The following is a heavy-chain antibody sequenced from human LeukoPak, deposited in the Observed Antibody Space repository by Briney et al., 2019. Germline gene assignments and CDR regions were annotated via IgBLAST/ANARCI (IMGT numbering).Heavy chain of an antibody. CDR3: ARGAALVTHKYFDY. V-gene: IGHV4-59*12. CDR2: IFYNGNT. Sequence: PSETLSLTCNVSDGSINAYYWSWIRQSPGKGLEWIGYIFYNGNTNYNPSLKSRVTFSIGASRNHFSLKMTSVTAADTAVYYCARGAALVTHKYFDYWGQGILVTVSS. D-gene: IGHD5-18*01. CDR1: DGSINAYY. J-gene: IGHJ4*02.